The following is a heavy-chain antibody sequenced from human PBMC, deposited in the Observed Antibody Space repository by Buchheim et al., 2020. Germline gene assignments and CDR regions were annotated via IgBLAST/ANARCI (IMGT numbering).Heavy chain of an antibody. CDR2: ISGSGGST. CDR3: AKDGTIFGVVITGNFDY. D-gene: IGHD3-3*01. CDR1: GFTFSSYA. Sequence: EVQLLESGGGLVQPGGSLRLSCAASGFTFSSYAMSWVRQAPGKGLEWVSAISGSGGSTYYADSVKGRFTISRDTSKHTLYLQMNSLRAEDTAVYYCAKDGTIFGVVITGNFDYWGQGTL. V-gene: IGHV3-23*01. J-gene: IGHJ4*02.